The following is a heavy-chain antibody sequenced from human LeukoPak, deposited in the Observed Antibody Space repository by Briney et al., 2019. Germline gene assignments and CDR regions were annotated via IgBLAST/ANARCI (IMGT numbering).Heavy chain of an antibody. D-gene: IGHD4-17*01. J-gene: IGHJ4*02. Sequence: SETLSLTCAVYGGSFSGYYWSWIRQPPGKGLEWIGEINHSGSTNYNPSLKSRVTISVDTSKNQFSLKLSSVTAADTAVYYCARVPYGDYRTDYWGQGTLVTVSS. CDR1: GGSFSGYY. CDR2: INHSGST. V-gene: IGHV4-34*01. CDR3: ARVPYGDYRTDY.